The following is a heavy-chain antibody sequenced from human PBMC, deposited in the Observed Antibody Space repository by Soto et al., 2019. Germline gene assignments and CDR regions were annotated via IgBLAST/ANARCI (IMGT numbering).Heavy chain of an antibody. CDR3: ARVLPGSGSVWLSDGFDI. J-gene: IGHJ3*02. D-gene: IGHD1-26*01. CDR2: ISSSSSYT. CDR1: GFTFSDYY. V-gene: IGHV3-11*06. Sequence: QVQLVESGGGLVKPGGSLRLSCAASGFTFSDYYMSWIRQAPGKGRDWVSYISSSSSYTNYADYVKGRFTISRDNAKHSLYLQMNSLRAEDTAVYYCARVLPGSGSVWLSDGFDIWGQWTMVTVSS.